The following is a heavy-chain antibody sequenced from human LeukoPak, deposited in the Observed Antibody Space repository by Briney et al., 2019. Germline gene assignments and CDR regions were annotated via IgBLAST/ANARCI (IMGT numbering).Heavy chain of an antibody. CDR3: ARVWELSFDY. CDR2: SYSGGSR. V-gene: IGHV3-53*01. CDR1: GFTVSTDH. Sequence: GGSLRLSCAAPGFTVSTDHMSWVRQAPGKGLEWVAVSYSGGSRSYAESVKGRFTISRDNSQNTLYLQMNSLRAEDTAVYYCARVWELSFDYWGQGTLVTVSS. J-gene: IGHJ4*02. D-gene: IGHD1-26*01.